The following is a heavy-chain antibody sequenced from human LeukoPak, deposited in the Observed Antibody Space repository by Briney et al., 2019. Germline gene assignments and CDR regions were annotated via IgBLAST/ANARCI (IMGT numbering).Heavy chain of an antibody. Sequence: GGSLRLSCAASGSTFSSYWMHWVRQAPGKGLVWVSRINSDGSSTSYADSVKGRFTISRDNAKNTLYLQMNSLRAEDTAVYYCARGAAMEPFDYWGQGTLVTVSS. J-gene: IGHJ4*02. CDR3: ARGAAMEPFDY. D-gene: IGHD5-18*01. CDR1: GSTFSSYW. V-gene: IGHV3-74*01. CDR2: INSDGSST.